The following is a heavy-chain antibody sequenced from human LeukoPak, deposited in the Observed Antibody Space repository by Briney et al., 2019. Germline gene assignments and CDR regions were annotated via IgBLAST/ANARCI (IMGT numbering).Heavy chain of an antibody. Sequence: GGSLRLSCAASGFAFSSYVLHWVRRAPGKGPEWVSAIGTGGDTYYADSVMGRFTISRDNAKNTLYLQMNSLRGEDTAVYYCARGASNRFDYWGQGTLVTVSS. V-gene: IGHV3-47*02. CDR2: IGTGGDT. D-gene: IGHD1-14*01. CDR3: ARGASNRFDY. CDR1: GFAFSSYV. J-gene: IGHJ4*02.